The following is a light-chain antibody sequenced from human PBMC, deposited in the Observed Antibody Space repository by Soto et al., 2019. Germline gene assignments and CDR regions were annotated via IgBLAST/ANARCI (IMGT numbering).Light chain of an antibody. CDR1: NIGSKS. Sequence: SYELTQPPSVSVAPGKTGRITCGGNNIGSKSVHWYQQKPGQAPVLVIYYDSDRPSGIPERFSGSNSGNTATLTISRVEAGDEADYYCQMWDSSSDHVVFGGGTQLTVL. V-gene: IGLV3-21*04. CDR3: QMWDSSSDHVV. J-gene: IGLJ2*01. CDR2: YDS.